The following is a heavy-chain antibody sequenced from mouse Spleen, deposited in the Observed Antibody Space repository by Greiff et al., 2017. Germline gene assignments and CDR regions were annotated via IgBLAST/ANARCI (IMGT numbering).Heavy chain of an antibody. V-gene: IGHV3-8*01. D-gene: IGHD2-4*01. CDR3: ARWRGYDYDGYYFDY. J-gene: IGHJ2*01. CDR1: GYSITSDY. Sequence: EVMLVESGPGLAKPSQTLSLTCSVTGYSITSDYWTWIRKFPGNKLEYMGYISYSGSTYYNPSLKSRISITRDTSKNQYYLQLNSVTTEDTATYYCARWRGYDYDGYYFDYWGQGTTLTVSS. CDR2: ISYSGST.